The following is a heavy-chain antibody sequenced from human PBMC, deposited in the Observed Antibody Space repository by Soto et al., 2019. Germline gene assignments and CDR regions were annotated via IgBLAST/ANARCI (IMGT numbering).Heavy chain of an antibody. CDR3: ASLLDEYYYYGMDV. J-gene: IGHJ6*02. CDR2: ISSSGSTI. Sequence: EVQLVESGGGLVQPGGSLRLSCAASGFTFSSYEMNWVRQAPGKGREWVSYISSSGSTIYYADSVKGRFTISRDNTKNSLYLQMNSLRAEATAFYYCASLLDEYYYYGMDVWGQGTTVTVSS. CDR1: GFTFSSYE. V-gene: IGHV3-48*03.